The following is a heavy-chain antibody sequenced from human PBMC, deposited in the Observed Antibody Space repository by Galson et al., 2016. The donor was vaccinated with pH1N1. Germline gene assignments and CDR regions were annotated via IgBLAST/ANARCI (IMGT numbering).Heavy chain of an antibody. CDR2: IYHSYHSGTT. J-gene: IGHJ6*01. CDR3: ARGDLVVGEGWDNGVDL. Sequence: SLTCTVSGDSISGYYWNWIRQPPGKGLEWIGYIYHSYHSGTTKYNPYLRSRVTLSVDSSKSQFSLNLSSVTAADTAVYYCARGDLVVGEGWDNGVDLWGQGTTVTVSS. D-gene: IGHD2-15*01. CDR1: GDSISGYY. V-gene: IGHV4-59*01.